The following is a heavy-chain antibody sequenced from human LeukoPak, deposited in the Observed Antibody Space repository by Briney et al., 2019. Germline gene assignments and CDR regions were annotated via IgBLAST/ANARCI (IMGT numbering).Heavy chain of an antibody. D-gene: IGHD5-12*01. CDR2: INSDGSST. CDR3: AKDRRIVATQIDY. Sequence: GGSLRLSCAASGFTFSSYWMHWVRQAPGKGLVWVSRINSDGSSTTYADSVKGRFTISRDNAKNSLYLQMNSLRAEDTAVYYCAKDRRIVATQIDYWGQGTLVTVSS. V-gene: IGHV3-74*01. CDR1: GFTFSSYW. J-gene: IGHJ4*02.